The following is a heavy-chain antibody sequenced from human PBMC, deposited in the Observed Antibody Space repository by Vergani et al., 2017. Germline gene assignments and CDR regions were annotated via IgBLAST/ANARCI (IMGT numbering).Heavy chain of an antibody. CDR2: IFYSGTT. CDR1: GGSISSGDHC. Sequence: QVQLQESGPGVVKPSQTLSLTCAVSGGSISSGDHCWTWIRQRPGKGLEWIGYIFYSGTTYHNPSLRSRLTISVDTSQNQFSLKLRSVTAADTAVYYCARVDTQVPATSHFCYMDVWGKGATVVVSS. V-gene: IGHV4-31*11. D-gene: IGHD6-25*01. CDR3: ARVDTQVPATSHFCYMDV. J-gene: IGHJ6*03.